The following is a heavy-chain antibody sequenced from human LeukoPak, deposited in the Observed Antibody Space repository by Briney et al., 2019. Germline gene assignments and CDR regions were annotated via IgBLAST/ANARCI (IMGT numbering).Heavy chain of an antibody. Sequence: HPGGSLRLSCAASGFTFSSYAMSWVRQAPGKGLEWVSAISGSGGSTYYADSVKGRFTISRDNSKNTLYLQMNSLRAEDTAVYYCARDSPYGDRAFGYWGQGTLVTVSS. V-gene: IGHV3-23*01. D-gene: IGHD4-17*01. CDR2: ISGSGGST. J-gene: IGHJ4*02. CDR1: GFTFSSYA. CDR3: ARDSPYGDRAFGY.